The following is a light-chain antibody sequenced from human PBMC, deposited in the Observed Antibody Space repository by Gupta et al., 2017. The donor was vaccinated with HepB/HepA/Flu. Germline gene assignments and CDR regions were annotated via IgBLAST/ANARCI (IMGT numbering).Light chain of an antibody. CDR2: DVS. J-gene: IGLJ2*01. CDR3: GSYASSSTVV. V-gene: IGLV2-14*03. Sequence: SALTQPASVSGSPGQSITISCTGTSSDVGGYDYVSWYQQHPGKVPKLMIYDVSNRPPGVSNRFSGSKSGNTASLTISGLQAEDEADYYCGSYASSSTVVFGGGTKLTVL. CDR1: SSDVGGYDY.